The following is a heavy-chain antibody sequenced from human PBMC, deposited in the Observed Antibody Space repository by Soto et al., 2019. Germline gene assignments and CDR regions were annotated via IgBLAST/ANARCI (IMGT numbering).Heavy chain of an antibody. CDR3: ARRRPYDSSGYYYYGMDV. CDR1: GGSISSSSYY. CDR2: IYYSGTT. V-gene: IGHV4-39*01. Sequence: QLQLQESGPGLVKPSETLSLTCTVSGGSISSSSYYWGWIRQPPGKGLEWIGSIYYSGTTYYNPSLKSRVTISVDTSKNQFSLKLSSVTAADTAVYYCARRRPYDSSGYYYYGMDVWGQGTTVTVSS. J-gene: IGHJ6*02. D-gene: IGHD3-22*01.